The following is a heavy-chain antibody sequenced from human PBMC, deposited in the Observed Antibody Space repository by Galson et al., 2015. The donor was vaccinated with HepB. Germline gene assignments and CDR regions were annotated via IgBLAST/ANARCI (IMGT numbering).Heavy chain of an antibody. D-gene: IGHD6-19*01. V-gene: IGHV2-5*02. J-gene: IGHJ4*02. CDR3: AHRRERGSGWYWKFDY. CDR2: IYWDDDK. Sequence: PALVKPTQTLTLTCTFSGFSLSTSGVGVGWIRQPPGKALEWLALIYWDDDKRYSPSLKSRLTITKDTSKNQVVLTMTNMDPVDTATYYCAHRRERGSGWYWKFDYWGQGTLVTVSS. CDR1: GFSLSTSGVG.